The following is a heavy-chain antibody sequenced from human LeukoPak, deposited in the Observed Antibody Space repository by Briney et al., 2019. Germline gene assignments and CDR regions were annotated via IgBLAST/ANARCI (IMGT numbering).Heavy chain of an antibody. CDR3: AKSYSSGWYFDY. Sequence: PGRSLRLSCAASGFTFSSYGMHWVRQAPGKGLEWVAVISYDGSNKYYADSVKGRFTISRDNCKNTLYLQMNSLRAEDTAVYYCAKSYSSGWYFDYWGQGTLVTVSS. D-gene: IGHD6-19*01. CDR2: ISYDGSNK. J-gene: IGHJ4*02. CDR1: GFTFSSYG. V-gene: IGHV3-30*18.